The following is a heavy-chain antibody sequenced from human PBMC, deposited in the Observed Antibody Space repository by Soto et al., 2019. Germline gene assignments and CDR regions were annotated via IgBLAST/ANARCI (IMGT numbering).Heavy chain of an antibody. CDR2: LSDSVGTT. D-gene: IGHD3-22*01. Sequence: EVQLLESGGGLVQPGGSLRLSCAVSGFSFGTYTVNWVRQAPGMGLEWVSGLSDSVGTTHCAYSVKGRFTISRDKSKNTLYLQMNNLRAEDTAVYYCAKHLIGGRLQSPFDLWGQGTQVTVSS. CDR3: AKHLIGGRLQSPFDL. V-gene: IGHV3-23*01. J-gene: IGHJ4*02. CDR1: GFSFGTYT.